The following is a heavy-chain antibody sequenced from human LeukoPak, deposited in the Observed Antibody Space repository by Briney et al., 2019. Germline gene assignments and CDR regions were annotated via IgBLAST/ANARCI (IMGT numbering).Heavy chain of an antibody. J-gene: IGHJ3*02. CDR3: ARDEAYYDSSGYYYDAFDI. CDR2: ISGSGGST. Sequence: GGSLRLSCAAAGFTFSNYAMTWFRQAPGKGLEWVSSISGSGGSTYYADSVKGRFTISRDNSKNTLYLQMYSLRAEDTALYHCARDEAYYDSSGYYYDAFDIWGQGTMVTVSS. D-gene: IGHD3-22*01. V-gene: IGHV3-23*01. CDR1: GFTFSNYA.